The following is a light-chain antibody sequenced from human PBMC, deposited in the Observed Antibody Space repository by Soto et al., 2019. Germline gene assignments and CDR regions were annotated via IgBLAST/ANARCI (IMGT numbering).Light chain of an antibody. Sequence: QSVLTQPASVSGSPGQSMTISCTGTSSDVGGYNYVSWYQQHPGKAPKLMIYDVSNRPSGVSNRFSGSKSGNTASLTISGLQAEDEADYYCSSYTSSRDYVFGTGTKVT. CDR2: DVS. CDR3: SSYTSSRDYV. CDR1: SSDVGGYNY. J-gene: IGLJ1*01. V-gene: IGLV2-14*01.